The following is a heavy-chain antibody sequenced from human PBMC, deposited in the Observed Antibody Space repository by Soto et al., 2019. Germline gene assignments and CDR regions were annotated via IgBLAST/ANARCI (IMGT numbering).Heavy chain of an antibody. V-gene: IGHV1-46*03. D-gene: IGHD3-3*01. Sequence: VASVKVSCKASGYTFTSYYMHWVRQAPGQGLEWMGIINPSGGSTSYAQKFQGRVTMTRDTSTSTVYMELSSLRSEDTAVYYCARGYDFWSGYYWNFDYWGQGTLVTVSS. J-gene: IGHJ4*02. CDR3: ARGYDFWSGYYWNFDY. CDR2: INPSGGST. CDR1: GYTFTSYY.